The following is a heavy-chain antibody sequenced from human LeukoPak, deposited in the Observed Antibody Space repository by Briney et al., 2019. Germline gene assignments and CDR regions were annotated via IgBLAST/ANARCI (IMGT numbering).Heavy chain of an antibody. Sequence: ASVKVSCKASGYTFTSYDINWVRQATGQGLEWMGWMNPNSGNTGYAQKFQGRVTMTRNTSISTAYMELSSLRAEDTAVYYCARVSQYSSSRYYYYYMDVWGKGTTVTVSS. CDR3: ARVSQYSSSRYYYYYMDV. V-gene: IGHV1-8*01. CDR1: GYTFTSYD. J-gene: IGHJ6*03. CDR2: MNPNSGNT. D-gene: IGHD6-6*01.